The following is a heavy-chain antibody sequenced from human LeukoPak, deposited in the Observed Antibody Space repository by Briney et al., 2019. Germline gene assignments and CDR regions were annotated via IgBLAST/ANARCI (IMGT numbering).Heavy chain of an antibody. CDR1: GFTFSSYW. D-gene: IGHD1/OR15-1a*01. Sequence: GSLRLSCAASGFTFSSYWMHRVRQAPGKGLVWVSRIRTDGTITTYADSVKGRFSISRDNAKNTLYLQVNSLRVEDTAVYYCAREGTGSYMDVWGKGTTVTVSS. J-gene: IGHJ6*03. V-gene: IGHV3-74*01. CDR2: IRTDGTIT. CDR3: AREGTGSYMDV.